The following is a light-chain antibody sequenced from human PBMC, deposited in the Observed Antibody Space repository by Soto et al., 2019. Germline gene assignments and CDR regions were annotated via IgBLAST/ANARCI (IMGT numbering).Light chain of an antibody. CDR2: GNN. CDR3: QSYDRSLSGRV. V-gene: IGLV1-40*01. Sequence: QSVLTQPPSVSGAPGQRVTISCTGSSSNIGAGYDVHWYQQLPGTAPKLLIYGNNNRPAGVPDRFSVSKSGTSASLAITGLQAEDEADYYCQSYDRSLSGRVFGTGTKVTVL. J-gene: IGLJ1*01. CDR1: SSNIGAGYD.